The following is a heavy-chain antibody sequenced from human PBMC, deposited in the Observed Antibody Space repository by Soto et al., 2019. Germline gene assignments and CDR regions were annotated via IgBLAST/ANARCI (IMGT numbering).Heavy chain of an antibody. V-gene: IGHV3-23*01. CDR2: ISGSGGST. J-gene: IGHJ6*03. Sequence: GGSLRLSCAASGFTFSSYAMSWVRQAPGKGLEWVSAISGSGGSTYYTDSVKGRFTISRDNSKNTLYLQMNSLRAEDTAVYYCAKDGSSSFPYYMDVWGKGTTVTVSS. CDR3: AKDGSSSFPYYMDV. CDR1: GFTFSSYA. D-gene: IGHD6-6*01.